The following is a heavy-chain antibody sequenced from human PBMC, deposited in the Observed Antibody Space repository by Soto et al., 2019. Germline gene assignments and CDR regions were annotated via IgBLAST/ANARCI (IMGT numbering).Heavy chain of an antibody. V-gene: IGHV5-51*01. J-gene: IGHJ4*02. CDR1: GYNFTSFW. CDR2: ISPGDSDT. Sequence: GESLKISCKGSGYNFTSFWIAWVRQMPGKGLEWMGIISPGDSDTRYSPSFPGHVIMSVDRSIKTAFLQWNSLEASDTAIYYCARHSSTSVRAPLEFWGPGTLVTVSS. D-gene: IGHD2-2*01. CDR3: ARHSSTSVRAPLEF.